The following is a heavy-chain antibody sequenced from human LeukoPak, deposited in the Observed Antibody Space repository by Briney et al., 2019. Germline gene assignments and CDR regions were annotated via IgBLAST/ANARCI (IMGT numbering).Heavy chain of an antibody. Sequence: SETVSLTCAVYGASFSDFYWSWIRQPPGKGLEWIGEINHSGSTNYNPSLKSRVTISVDTSKNQFSLKLSSVTAADTAVYYCARSRGITRMVWFDPLGQGTLVTVSS. J-gene: IGHJ5*02. CDR1: GASFSDFY. V-gene: IGHV4-34*01. CDR3: ARSRGITRMVWFDP. D-gene: IGHD2-2*01. CDR2: INHSGST.